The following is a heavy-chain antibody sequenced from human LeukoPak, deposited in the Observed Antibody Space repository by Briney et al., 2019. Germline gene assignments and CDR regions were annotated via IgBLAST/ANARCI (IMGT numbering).Heavy chain of an antibody. CDR3: ARLSAAGVWFDP. Sequence: PSETLSLTCTVSGGSISGSSYYWGWIRQPPGKGRGWIGSIYYSGSTYYNPSLKSRVTISVDTSKNQFSLKLSSVTAADTAVYYCARLSAAGVWFDPWGQGTLVTVSS. J-gene: IGHJ5*02. CDR1: GGSISGSSYY. V-gene: IGHV4-39*07. D-gene: IGHD6-13*01. CDR2: IYYSGST.